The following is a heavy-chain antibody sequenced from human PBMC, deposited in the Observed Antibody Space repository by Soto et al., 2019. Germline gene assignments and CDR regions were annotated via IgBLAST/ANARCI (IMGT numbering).Heavy chain of an antibody. Sequence: GGSLRLSCAASGFTFSNAGMNWVRQAPGKGLEWVGRIKSKTDGGTTDYAAPVKGRFTISRDDSKNTLYLQMNSPKTEDTAVYYCTTDDPLFYYDSSGYVIYWGQGTLVTVSS. CDR2: IKSKTDGGTT. CDR3: TTDDPLFYYDSSGYVIY. V-gene: IGHV3-15*07. CDR1: GFTFSNAG. D-gene: IGHD3-22*01. J-gene: IGHJ4*02.